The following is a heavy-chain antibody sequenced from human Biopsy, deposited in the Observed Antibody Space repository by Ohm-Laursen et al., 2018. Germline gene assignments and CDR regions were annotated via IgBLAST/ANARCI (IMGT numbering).Heavy chain of an antibody. Sequence: VASVKVSCKASGYTFTGYSLHWVRQAPGQGLEWMGWVNPNSGATNYAQKFQGRVTMTSDTSISTAYIELRRLISDDTAVYFCARDRMVTIITLVRADTFDIWGQGTLVSVSS. D-gene: IGHD3-10*01. J-gene: IGHJ3*02. CDR1: GYTFTGYS. CDR3: ARDRMVTIITLVRADTFDI. CDR2: VNPNSGAT. V-gene: IGHV1-2*02.